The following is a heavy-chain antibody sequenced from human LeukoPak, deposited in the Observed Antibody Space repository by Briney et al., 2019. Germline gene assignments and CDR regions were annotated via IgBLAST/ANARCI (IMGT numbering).Heavy chain of an antibody. D-gene: IGHD6-13*01. J-gene: IGHJ6*03. Sequence: PSETLSLTCTVSGGSTSGYYWSWIRQPAGKGLEWIGRVHSGDNSDSIPSLKSRLAMSLDTSTNRFSLKLTSVTAADTAVYYCARGGAHSPSHDYFYQFVDVWGKGTTVTVSS. CDR3: ARGGAHSPSHDYFYQFVDV. V-gene: IGHV4-4*07. CDR1: GGSTSGYY. CDR2: VHSGDNS.